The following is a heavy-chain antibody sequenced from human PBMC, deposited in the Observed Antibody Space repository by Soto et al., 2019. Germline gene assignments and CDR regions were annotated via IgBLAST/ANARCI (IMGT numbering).Heavy chain of an antibody. V-gene: IGHV1-3*01. D-gene: IGHD1-7*01. CDR3: ARASGEYNWNYDWYFDP. J-gene: IGHJ2*01. CDR2: INAGNGNT. CDR1: GYTFTSYA. Sequence: GASVKVSCKASGYTFTSYAMHWVRQAPGQRLEWMGWINAGNGNTKYSQKFQGRVTITRDTSASTAYMELSSLRSEDTAVYYCARASGEYNWNYDWYFDPWGRGTLVTVSS.